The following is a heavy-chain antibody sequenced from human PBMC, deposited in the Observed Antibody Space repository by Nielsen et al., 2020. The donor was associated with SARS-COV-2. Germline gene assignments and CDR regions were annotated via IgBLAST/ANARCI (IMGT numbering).Heavy chain of an antibody. D-gene: IGHD1-26*01. CDR3: ARDGVVRSTNTFDV. J-gene: IGHJ3*01. CDR2: INFDGTGT. CDR1: GFTFTAYW. V-gene: IGHV3-74*01. Sequence: GESLKTSCTASGFTFTAYWMHWVRQAPGKGLTWVSHINFDGTGTSYADSVKGRFTISRDNAKNTVYLQMNSLRAEDTAVYYCARDGVVRSTNTFDVWGQGTVVTVSS.